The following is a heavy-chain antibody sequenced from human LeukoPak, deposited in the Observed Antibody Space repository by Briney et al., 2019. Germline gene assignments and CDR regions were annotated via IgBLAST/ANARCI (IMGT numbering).Heavy chain of an antibody. D-gene: IGHD1-1*01. CDR2: ISYSGST. V-gene: IGHV4-59*01. J-gene: IGHJ5*02. CDR1: GGSISSYY. Sequence: SEPVSLTCTVSGGSISSYYWSWTRQPPGKGLEWIGYISYSGSTNFNPSLKSRVTISVDTSKNQFSLKLTSVTAADTAVYYCAREETAGTNLNWFDPWGQGTVVPVSS. CDR3: AREETAGTNLNWFDP.